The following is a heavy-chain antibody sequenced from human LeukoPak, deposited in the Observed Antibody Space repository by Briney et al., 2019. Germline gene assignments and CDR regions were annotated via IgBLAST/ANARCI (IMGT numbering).Heavy chain of an antibody. CDR2: KYYSGST. CDR1: GGSISSSSYY. Sequence: SETLSLTCTVSGGSISSSSYYWGWIRQPPGKGLEWIGSKYYSGSTYYNPSLKSRVTISVDTSKNQFSLNLSSVTAADTAVYYCARAGGPDTAMVKVYYFDYWGQGTPVTVSS. CDR3: ARAGGPDTAMVKVYYFDY. J-gene: IGHJ4*02. D-gene: IGHD5-18*01. V-gene: IGHV4-39*07.